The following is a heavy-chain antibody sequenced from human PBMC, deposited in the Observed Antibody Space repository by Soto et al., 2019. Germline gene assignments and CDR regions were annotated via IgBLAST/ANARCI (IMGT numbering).Heavy chain of an antibody. CDR1: GYSFTSYW. Sequence: PGESLKISCKGSGYSFTSYWIGWVRQMPGKGQERMGNIYPGDSDTRYSPSFQGQVTISADKSISTAYLQWSSLKASETAMFYCAVAHLSIAPRSGSGPGYFDYWGQGTLVTVSS. CDR3: AVAHLSIAPRSGSGPGYFDY. CDR2: IYPGDSDT. V-gene: IGHV5-51*01. J-gene: IGHJ4*02. D-gene: IGHD6-6*01.